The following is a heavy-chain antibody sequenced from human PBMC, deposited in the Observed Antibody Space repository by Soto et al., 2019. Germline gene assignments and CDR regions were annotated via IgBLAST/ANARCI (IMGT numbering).Heavy chain of an antibody. D-gene: IGHD1-1*01. V-gene: IGHV4-59*08. CDR3: ARRWGTTFDY. CDR2: IYYSGST. CDR1: GGSISSYY. J-gene: IGHJ4*02. Sequence: QVQLQESGPGLVKASETLSLTCTVSGGSISSYYWSWIRQPPGKGLEWIGYIYYSGSTNYDPSLKSRVTISVDTSKNQCALTLSSVTAADTAVYYCARRWGTTFDYWGQGTLVTVSS.